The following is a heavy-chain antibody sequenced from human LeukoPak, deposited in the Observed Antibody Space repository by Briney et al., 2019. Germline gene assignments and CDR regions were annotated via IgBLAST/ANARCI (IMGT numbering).Heavy chain of an antibody. Sequence: VASVKVSCKASGGTFSSYAISWVRQAPGQGLEWMGRIIPILGIANYAQKFQGRVTITAEKSTSTAYMELSSLRSEDTAVYYCACVYYDSSGSNYYYYYGMDVWGQGTTATVSS. CDR2: IIPILGIA. CDR3: ACVYYDSSGSNYYYYYGMDV. V-gene: IGHV1-69*04. D-gene: IGHD3-22*01. CDR1: GGTFSSYA. J-gene: IGHJ6*02.